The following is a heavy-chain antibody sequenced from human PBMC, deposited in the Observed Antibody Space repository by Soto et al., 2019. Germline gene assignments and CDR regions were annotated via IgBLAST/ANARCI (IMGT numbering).Heavy chain of an antibody. CDR2: ISAYNGNT. J-gene: IGHJ4*02. V-gene: IGHV1-18*01. Sequence: QVQLVQSGAEVKKPGASVKVTCKASGYTFTSYGISWVRQAPGQGLEWMGWISAYNGNTNYAQKLQGRVTMTTDTSTGTAYMELRSLRSDDTAVYYCARAGIRMVRVGQPSDYWGQGTLVTVSS. CDR1: GYTFTSYG. CDR3: ARAGIRMVRVGQPSDY. D-gene: IGHD3-10*01.